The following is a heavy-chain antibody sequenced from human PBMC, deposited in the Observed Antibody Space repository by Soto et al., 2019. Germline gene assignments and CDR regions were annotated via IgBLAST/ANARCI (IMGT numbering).Heavy chain of an antibody. V-gene: IGHV4-34*01. CDR3: ARRDVVDTAVVTDY. J-gene: IGHJ4*02. D-gene: IGHD5-18*01. CDR2: INHSGSS. CDR1: GGSFSGYD. Sequence: SETLSLTCAVYGGSFSGYDWTWIRQPPGTGLEWIGEINHSGSSNYNPSLKSRVTISVDTSKNQFSLKLTSVTAADTAVYYCARRDVVDTAVVTDYWGQGILVTVSS.